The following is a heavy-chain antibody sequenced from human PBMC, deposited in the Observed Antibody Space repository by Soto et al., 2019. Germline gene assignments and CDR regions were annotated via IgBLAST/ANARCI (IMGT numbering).Heavy chain of an antibody. Sequence: QVQLVQSGAEVKKPGSSVKVSCKASGGTFSSYTITWVXQAPGQGLEWLGRIIPIFGVTNYAQKFQDRVTITADRSTTTAYMELSRLRSEDTAVYYCVRDWESTTQTWGFGDSWGQGTLVTVSS. V-gene: IGHV1-69*08. CDR2: IIPIFGVT. CDR1: GGTFSSYT. CDR3: VRDWESTTQTWGFGDS. D-gene: IGHD1-1*01. J-gene: IGHJ4*02.